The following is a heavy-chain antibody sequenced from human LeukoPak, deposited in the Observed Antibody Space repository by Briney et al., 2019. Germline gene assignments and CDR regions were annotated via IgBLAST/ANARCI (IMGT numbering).Heavy chain of an antibody. CDR2: IYYSGST. V-gene: IGHV4-59*08. Sequence: SETLSLICTVSGGSIIIYYGSWIRQPPRKGVEGGGYIYYSGSTNYNPSLERRVTISLDTSKNHFSLRLSSVPAADTAVYYCARHLTGNDQTTAMDVWGQGTTVTVSS. D-gene: IGHD1-1*01. J-gene: IGHJ6*02. CDR3: ARHLTGNDQTTAMDV. CDR1: GGSIIIYY.